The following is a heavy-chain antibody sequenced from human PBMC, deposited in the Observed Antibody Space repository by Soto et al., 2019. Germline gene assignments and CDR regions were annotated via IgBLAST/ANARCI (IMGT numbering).Heavy chain of an antibody. Sequence: QITLKESGPTLVKPTQTLTLTCTFSGFSLSTSGVGVGWIRQPPGKALEWLALIYWDDDKRYSPSLKSRLTIPKXPXXXLXXLTMTNRDPVDTATYYWAHRPFYCSGGSCYAGFDYGGQGTLVTVSS. CDR1: GFSLSTSGVG. CDR3: AHRPFYCSGGSCYAGFDY. V-gene: IGHV2-5*02. CDR2: IYWDDDK. D-gene: IGHD2-15*01. J-gene: IGHJ4*02.